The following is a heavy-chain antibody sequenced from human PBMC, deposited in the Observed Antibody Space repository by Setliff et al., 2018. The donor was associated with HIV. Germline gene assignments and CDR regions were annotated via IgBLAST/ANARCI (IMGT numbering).Heavy chain of an antibody. CDR2: ISSSGSTT. V-gene: IGHV3-48*01. J-gene: IGHJ2*01. CDR1: GLTFSSYW. CDR3: VRPPDVMTKVTKANC. Sequence: PGGSLRLSCAASGLTFSSYWMGWVRQAPGKGLEWISYISSSGSTTYYADSVKGRFTISRDNAKNSLHLQMNSLRVEDTAVYYCVRPPDVMTKVTKANCWGRGTLVTVSS. D-gene: IGHD4-17*01.